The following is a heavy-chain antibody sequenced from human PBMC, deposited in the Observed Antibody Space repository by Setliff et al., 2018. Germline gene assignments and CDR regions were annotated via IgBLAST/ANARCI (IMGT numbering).Heavy chain of an antibody. CDR1: GFSLSDGRVG. J-gene: IGHJ6*02. V-gene: IGHV2-26*03. Sequence: SGPTLVNPTETLTLTCTIYGFSLSDGRVGVTWIRQPPGKALEWLATIFSMDQKSYSTSLESRLLISKDTSATQVVLMMTNMNPADTGTYYCARIGTSSVLYGMDVWCPVPTVTVSS. CDR2: IFSMDQK. D-gene: IGHD3-22*01. CDR3: ARIGTSSVLYGMDV.